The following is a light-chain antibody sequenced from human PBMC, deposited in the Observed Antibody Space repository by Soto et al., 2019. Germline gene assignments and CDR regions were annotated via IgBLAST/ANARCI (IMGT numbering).Light chain of an antibody. CDR3: QQYGSSGT. V-gene: IGKV3-20*01. CDR2: GAS. J-gene: IGKJ1*01. CDR1: QRVTSSN. Sequence: EIVLTQSPGTLSLSAGERATLSCRASQRVTSSNLAWYQQKPGQAPRLLIHGASTRATGIPDRFTGGGSGTDFTLTISRLEPEDFAVYYCQQYGSSGTFGQGTKVDIK.